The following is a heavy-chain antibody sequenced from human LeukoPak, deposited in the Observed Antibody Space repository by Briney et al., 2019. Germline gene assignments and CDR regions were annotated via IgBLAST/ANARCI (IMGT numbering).Heavy chain of an antibody. D-gene: IGHD3-3*02. J-gene: IGHJ4*02. CDR2: INSDGTYT. V-gene: IGHV3-74*01. Sequence: GSLRLSCSASGFTFSSNWMHWVRQVPGKGLVWVSRINSDGTYTDYADSVKGRFTISRDNAKNRVYLQMNSLRDDDTAVYYCAREAAVGPAFFDYWGQGTLVSVSS. CDR3: AREAAVGPAFFDY. CDR1: GFTFSSNW.